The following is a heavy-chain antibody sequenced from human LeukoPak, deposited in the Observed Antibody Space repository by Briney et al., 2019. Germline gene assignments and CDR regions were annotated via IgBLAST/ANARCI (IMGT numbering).Heavy chain of an antibody. Sequence: SETLSLTCTVSGGSISSGDYYWSWIRQPPGKGLEWIGYIYYSGSTYYNPSLKGRVTISVDTSKNQFSLKLSSVTAADTAVYYCARAPTYGSGSYAIDPWGQGTLVTVSS. V-gene: IGHV4-30-4*08. D-gene: IGHD3-10*01. CDR1: GGSISSGDYY. CDR3: ARAPTYGSGSYAIDP. J-gene: IGHJ5*02. CDR2: IYYSGST.